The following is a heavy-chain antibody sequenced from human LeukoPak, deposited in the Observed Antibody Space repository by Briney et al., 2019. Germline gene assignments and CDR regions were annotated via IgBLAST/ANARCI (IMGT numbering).Heavy chain of an antibody. D-gene: IGHD5-18*01. Sequence: SGTLSLTCAVSGGSISSGDYSWSWIRQPPGKGLEWIGYIYHSGNTYYNPSLKSRVTISIDRSKNQFSLKLSSVTAADTAVYYCARGAGYSYGDAFDIWGQGTMVTVPS. CDR3: ARGAGYSYGDAFDI. J-gene: IGHJ3*02. CDR1: GGSISSGDYS. V-gene: IGHV4-30-2*01. CDR2: IYHSGNT.